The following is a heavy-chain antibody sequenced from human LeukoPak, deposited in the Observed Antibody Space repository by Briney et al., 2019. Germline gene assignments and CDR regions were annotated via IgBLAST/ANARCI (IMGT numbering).Heavy chain of an antibody. CDR1: GFTLSSYA. Sequence: GGSLRLSCAASGFTLSSYAMSWVRQAPGKGLEWVSAISDSGNTYHADSVKGRFTISRDNAKNSLYLQMNSLRAEDTAVYYCARDSSRHRSGGTFDYWGQGTLVTVSS. D-gene: IGHD6-13*01. CDR3: ARDSSRHRSGGTFDY. V-gene: IGHV3-23*01. J-gene: IGHJ4*02. CDR2: ISDSGNT.